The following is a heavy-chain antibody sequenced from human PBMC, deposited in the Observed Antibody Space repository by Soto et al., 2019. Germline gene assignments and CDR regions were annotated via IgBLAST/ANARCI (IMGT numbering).Heavy chain of an antibody. Sequence: CCRMIHKHPGKGLEWIGEIYHSGSTNYNPSLKSRVTISVDKSKNQFSLKLSSVTAADTAVYYCARRYYYDTSDYSPLDRPGFDPRGKGTPVPVSP. CDR1: C. D-gene: IGHD3-22*01. V-gene: IGHV4-4*02. J-gene: IGHJ5*02. CDR3: ARRYYYDTSDYSPLDRPGFDP. CDR2: IYHSGST.